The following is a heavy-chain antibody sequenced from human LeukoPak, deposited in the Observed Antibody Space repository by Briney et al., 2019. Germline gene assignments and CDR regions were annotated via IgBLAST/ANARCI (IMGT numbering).Heavy chain of an antibody. Sequence: PGGSLRLSCAASGFTFSSYSMNWVRQAPGKGLEWVSSISSSSSYIYYADSVKGRFTISRDDAKNSLYLQKNSLRAEDTAVYYCARGGSGGYYLNTYMDVWGKGTTVTVSS. CDR1: GFTFSSYS. CDR3: ARGGSGGYYLNTYMDV. CDR2: ISSSSSYI. J-gene: IGHJ6*03. D-gene: IGHD3-22*01. V-gene: IGHV3-21*01.